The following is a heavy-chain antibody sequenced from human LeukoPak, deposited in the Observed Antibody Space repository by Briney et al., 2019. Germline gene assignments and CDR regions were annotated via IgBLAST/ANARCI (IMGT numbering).Heavy chain of an antibody. Sequence: SETLSLTCTVSGGSISSYYWSWIRQPPGKGLEWIGYIYYSGSTNYNPSLKSRVTISVATSKNQFSLKLSSVTAADTAVYYCASVGRDTAAMVDWGQGTLVTVSS. J-gene: IGHJ4*02. CDR1: GGSISSYY. D-gene: IGHD5-18*01. V-gene: IGHV4-59*01. CDR3: ASVGRDTAAMVD. CDR2: IYYSGST.